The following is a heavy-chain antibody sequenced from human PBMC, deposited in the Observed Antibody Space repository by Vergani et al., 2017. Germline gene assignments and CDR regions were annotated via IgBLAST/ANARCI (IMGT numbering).Heavy chain of an antibody. CDR1: GYSFTSYW. J-gene: IGHJ5*02. CDR3: AVGGSGSGGSCYPAGGEVVANWFDP. Sequence: EVQLVQSGAEVKKPGESLRISCKGSGYSFTSYWISWVRQMPGKGLEWMGRIDPSDSYTNYSPSFQGHVTISADKSISTAYLQWSSLKASDTAMYYRAVGGSGSGGSCYPAGGEVVANWFDPWGQGTLVTVSS. CDR2: IDPSDSYT. D-gene: IGHD2-15*01. V-gene: IGHV5-10-1*03.